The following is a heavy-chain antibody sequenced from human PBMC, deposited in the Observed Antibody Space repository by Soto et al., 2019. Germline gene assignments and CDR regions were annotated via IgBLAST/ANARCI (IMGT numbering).Heavy chain of an antibody. CDR2: IYPGDSDT. CDR1: GYSFTRYW. CDR3: VRLDTAVAGPGGDF. D-gene: IGHD6-19*01. J-gene: IGHJ4*02. V-gene: IGHV5-51*01. Sequence: PGESLKISCKGSGYSFTRYWIGWVRQMPGKGLEWMGIIYPGDSDTRYSPSFQGQVTISADKSISTAYLQWRSLKASDTAMYYCVRLDTAVAGPGGDFWGLGSLLTVSS.